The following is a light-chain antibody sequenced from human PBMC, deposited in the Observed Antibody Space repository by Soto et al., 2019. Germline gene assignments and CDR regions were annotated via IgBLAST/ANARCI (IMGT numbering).Light chain of an antibody. CDR1: SVHSSYA. V-gene: IGLV4-69*01. Sequence: QLVLTQSPSASASLGASVKLTCTLSSVHSSYAIAWHQQQTEKGPRYLMKLNSDGSHNKGDGIPDRISGSSSGAERYLTISSLQSEDEADYYCQTWGTGIVVFGAGTKLTVL. J-gene: IGLJ3*02. CDR3: QTWGTGIVV. CDR2: LNSDGSH.